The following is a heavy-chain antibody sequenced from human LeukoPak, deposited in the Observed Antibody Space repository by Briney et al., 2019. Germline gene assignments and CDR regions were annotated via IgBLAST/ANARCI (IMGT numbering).Heavy chain of an antibody. CDR3: ARLHWNSNY. V-gene: IGHV4-38-2*02. J-gene: IGHJ4*02. CDR2: IYHSGST. CDR1: GYSISSGYY. D-gene: IGHD1-7*01. Sequence: SETLSLTCTVSGYSISSGYYWGWIRQPPGKGLEWIGSIYHSGSTYYNPSLKSRVTISVDTSKNQFSLKLTSVTAADTAVYYCARLHWNSNYWGQGTLVTVSS.